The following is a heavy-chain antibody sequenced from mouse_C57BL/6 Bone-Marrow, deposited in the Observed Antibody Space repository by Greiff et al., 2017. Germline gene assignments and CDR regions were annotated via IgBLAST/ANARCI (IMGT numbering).Heavy chain of an antibody. CDR2: IYPGSGNT. D-gene: IGHD2-4*01. J-gene: IGHJ4*01. Sequence: QVQLQQSGAELVRPGASVKLSCKASGYTFTDSYINWVKQRPGQGLEWIARIYPGSGNTYYNEKFKGKATLTAEKSSSTAYMQLSSLTSKDSAVYFCAGRFDYDYFDYAVDYWGQGTSVTVSS. V-gene: IGHV1-76*01. CDR3: AGRFDYDYFDYAVDY. CDR1: GYTFTDSY.